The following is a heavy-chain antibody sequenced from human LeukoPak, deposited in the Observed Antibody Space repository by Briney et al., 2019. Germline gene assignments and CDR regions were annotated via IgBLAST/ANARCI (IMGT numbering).Heavy chain of an antibody. D-gene: IGHD2-21*02. CDR2: IWYDGSNK. CDR1: GFTFSSYG. Sequence: GRSLRLSCAASGFTFSSYGMHWVRQAPGKGLEWVAVIWYDGSNKYYADSVKGRFTISRDNSKNTLYLQMNSLRAEDTAMYYCARDTCGGDCSLDYWGQGTLVIVSS. CDR3: ARDTCGGDCSLDY. J-gene: IGHJ4*02. V-gene: IGHV3-33*01.